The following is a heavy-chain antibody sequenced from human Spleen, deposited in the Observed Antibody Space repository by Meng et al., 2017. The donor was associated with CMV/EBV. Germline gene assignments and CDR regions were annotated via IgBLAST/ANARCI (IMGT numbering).Heavy chain of an antibody. Sequence: SETLSLTCTVSGGSITSYHWSWIRQPPGKGLEWIGYIYHSGSTNYNPSLKSRVTISIDTSKNQFSLKLSSMTAADTAVYYCARGATMIVVPGAFDIWGQGTMVTVSS. J-gene: IGHJ3*02. CDR1: GGSITSYH. CDR2: IYHSGST. D-gene: IGHD3-22*01. CDR3: ARGATMIVVPGAFDI. V-gene: IGHV4-59*01.